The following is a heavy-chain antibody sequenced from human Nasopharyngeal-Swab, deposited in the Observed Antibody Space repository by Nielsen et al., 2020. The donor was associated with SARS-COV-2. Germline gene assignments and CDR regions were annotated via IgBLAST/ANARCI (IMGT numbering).Heavy chain of an antibody. J-gene: IGHJ4*02. Sequence: WIRQPPGKGLEWVAVISYDGSNKYYADSVKGRFTISRDNAKNSLYLQMNSLRAEDTAVYYCAKEAAYWGQGTLVTVSS. CDR2: ISYDGSNK. CDR3: AKEAAY. V-gene: IGHV3-30-3*02.